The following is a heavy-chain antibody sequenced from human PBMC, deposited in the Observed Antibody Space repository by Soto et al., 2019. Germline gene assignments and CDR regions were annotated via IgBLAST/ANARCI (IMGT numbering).Heavy chain of an antibody. Sequence: QVQLVESGGGVVQPGRSLRLSCAASGFSFSSYALYWVRQAPGKGLEWVALISYNGIDEYYADSVKGRFTISRDSSTNTLSLQMNSLRGEDTAVYYCARAPPRGIAAPGTWGSGMDVWGQGPKVTVSS. CDR1: GFSFSSYA. CDR3: ARAPPRGIAAPGTWGSGMDV. J-gene: IGHJ6*02. CDR2: ISYNGIDE. V-gene: IGHV3-30-3*01. D-gene: IGHD6-13*01.